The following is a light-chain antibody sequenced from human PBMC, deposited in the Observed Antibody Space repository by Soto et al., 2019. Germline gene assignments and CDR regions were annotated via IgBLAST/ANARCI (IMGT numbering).Light chain of an antibody. CDR3: QQYVTSPLT. CDR1: RSVSGSY. CDR2: GVS. Sequence: EIVLTQSPGTLSLSPGERVTLSCRASRSVSGSYLAWYQQKPGQAPRVLIYGVSSRATGIPDRFSGSGSGTDFTLTISRLEPEDFAVYYCQQYVTSPLTFGGGTKVDIK. V-gene: IGKV3-20*01. J-gene: IGKJ4*01.